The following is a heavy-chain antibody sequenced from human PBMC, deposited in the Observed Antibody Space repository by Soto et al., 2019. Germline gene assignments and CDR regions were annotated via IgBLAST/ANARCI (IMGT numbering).Heavy chain of an antibody. CDR3: ATLPPRIEVALLPIPT. V-gene: IGHV4-39*01. Sequence: SETLSLTCTVSGGSISSSSYYWGWIRQPPGKGLEWIGSIYYSGSTYYNPSLKSRVTISVDTSKNQFSLKLSSVTAADTAVYYCATLPPRIEVALLPIPTWGQGTLVTVSS. J-gene: IGHJ5*02. CDR2: IYYSGST. CDR1: GGSISSSSYY. D-gene: IGHD2-21*01.